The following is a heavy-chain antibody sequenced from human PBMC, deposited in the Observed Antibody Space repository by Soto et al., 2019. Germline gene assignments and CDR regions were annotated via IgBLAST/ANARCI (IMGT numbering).Heavy chain of an antibody. CDR3: AKAPLGYSYGTDD. D-gene: IGHD5-18*01. V-gene: IGHV3-23*01. Sequence: GGSLRLSCAASGFTFISYAMSLGLQAPWKGLEWVSAISGSGGSTYYADCVKGRFTISRDNSKNTLYLQMNSLRAEDTAVYYCAKAPLGYSYGTDDWGQGTLVTVAS. J-gene: IGHJ4*02. CDR2: ISGSGGST. CDR1: GFTFISYA.